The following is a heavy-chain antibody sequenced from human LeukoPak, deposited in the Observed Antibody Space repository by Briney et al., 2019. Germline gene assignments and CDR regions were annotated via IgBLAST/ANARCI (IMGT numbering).Heavy chain of an antibody. CDR2: ISGSGGST. CDR1: GFTFSSYA. Sequence: GGSLRLSCAASGFTFSSYAMSWVRQAPGKGLEWVSAISGSGGSTYYADSVKGRFTISRDNSKNTLYLQMNSLRAEDTAVYYRAKALTMVRGVIPPYDYWGQGTLVTVSS. D-gene: IGHD3-10*01. V-gene: IGHV3-23*01. CDR3: AKALTMVRGVIPPYDY. J-gene: IGHJ4*02.